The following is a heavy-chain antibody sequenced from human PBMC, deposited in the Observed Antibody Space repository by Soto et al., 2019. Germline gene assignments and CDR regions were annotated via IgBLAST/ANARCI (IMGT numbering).Heavy chain of an antibody. D-gene: IGHD1-26*01. J-gene: IGHJ4*02. Sequence: GGSLRLSCAASGFTFSSYSMNWVRQAPGKGLEWVSSISSSSSYIYYADSVKGRFTISRDNAKNSLYLQMNSLRAEDTAVYYCARGLHSGSYPPAYWGQGTLVTVSS. CDR2: ISSSSSYI. CDR1: GFTFSSYS. V-gene: IGHV3-21*01. CDR3: ARGLHSGSYPPAY.